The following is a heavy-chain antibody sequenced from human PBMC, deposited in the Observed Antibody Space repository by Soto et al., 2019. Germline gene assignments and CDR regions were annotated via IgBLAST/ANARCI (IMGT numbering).Heavy chain of an antibody. Sequence: EVQLVESGGGLVKPGGSLRLSCAFTFSTYSLNWVRQAPGKGLEWVSSISSSSSYIKYADSVKGRFTISRDNAKNSLYLQMNSLRAEDTAVYYCAREQGGSYDSWFVPWGQGTLVTVSS. J-gene: IGHJ5*02. V-gene: IGHV3-21*01. D-gene: IGHD1-26*01. CDR2: ISSSSSYI. CDR3: AREQGGSYDSWFVP. CDR1: FTFSTYS.